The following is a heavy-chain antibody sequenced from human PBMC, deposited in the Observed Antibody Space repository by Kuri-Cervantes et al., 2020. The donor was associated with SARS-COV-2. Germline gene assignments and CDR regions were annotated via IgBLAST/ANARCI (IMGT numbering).Heavy chain of an antibody. CDR3: ARGRYCDILTGYLTRLYYNYGMDV. D-gene: IGHD3-9*01. CDR1: GFTFISYW. Sequence: LSLTCAASGFTFISYWMHWVRQAPGKGLVWVSRINSDGSSTSYADSVKGRFTISRDNAKNTLYLQMNSLRAEDTAVYYCARGRYCDILTGYLTRLYYNYGMDVWGQGTTVTVSS. J-gene: IGHJ6*02. V-gene: IGHV3-74*01. CDR2: INSDGSST.